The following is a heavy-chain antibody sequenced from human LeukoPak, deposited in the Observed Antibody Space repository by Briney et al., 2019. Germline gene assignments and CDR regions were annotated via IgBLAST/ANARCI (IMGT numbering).Heavy chain of an antibody. CDR2: ISSSSSYI. D-gene: IGHD5-18*01. J-gene: IGHJ4*02. Sequence: GGSLRLSCAASGFTFSSYSMNWVRQASGKGLEWVSSISSSSSYIYYADSVKGRFTISRDNAKNSLYLQMNSLRAEDTAVYYCAREDTAMVIPFDYWGQGTLVTVSS. CDR1: GFTFSSYS. V-gene: IGHV3-21*01. CDR3: AREDTAMVIPFDY.